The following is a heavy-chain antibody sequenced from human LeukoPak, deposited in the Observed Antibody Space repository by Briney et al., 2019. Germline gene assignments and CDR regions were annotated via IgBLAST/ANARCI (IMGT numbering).Heavy chain of an antibody. Sequence: GGSLRLSCAASGFTFRRYGMKWLRQAPEKGLEWVSYISSGGRIKYYADSVKGRFTISRDNAKNSLYLQMNSLSAEDTAVYYCARDEPGIAVDVGVYWGQGTLVTVSS. J-gene: IGHJ4*02. CDR3: ARDEPGIAVDVGVY. D-gene: IGHD6-19*01. V-gene: IGHV3-48*03. CDR1: GFTFRRYG. CDR2: ISSGGRIK.